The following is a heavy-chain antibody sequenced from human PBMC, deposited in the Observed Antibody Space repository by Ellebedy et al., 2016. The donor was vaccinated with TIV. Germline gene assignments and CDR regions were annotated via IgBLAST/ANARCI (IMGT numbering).Heavy chain of an antibody. J-gene: IGHJ4*02. V-gene: IGHV3-11*06. Sequence: GGSLRLSCGASGFTFSDYYMSWIRQAPGKGLEWVSYISSRSDYTKYADSVNGRFIISRDNTKNSLYLQMNSLRIEDTAVYYCARVRDYYDSLDWGQGTLVTVSS. CDR1: GFTFSDYY. CDR2: ISSRSDYT. CDR3: ARVRDYYDSLD. D-gene: IGHD3-22*01.